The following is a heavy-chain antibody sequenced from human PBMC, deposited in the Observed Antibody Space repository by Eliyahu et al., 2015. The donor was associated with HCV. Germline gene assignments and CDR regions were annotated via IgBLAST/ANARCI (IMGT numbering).Heavy chain of an antibody. CDR2: IKQDGSEK. D-gene: IGHD4-17*01. J-gene: IGHJ6*02. Sequence: EVQLVESGGGLVQPGGSLRLSCAASGFTFSSYWMSWVRQAPGKGLEWVANIKQDGSEKYYVDSVKGRFTISRDNAKNSLYLQMNSLRAEDTAVYYCARESVETTTVDYYYYGMDVWGQGTTVTVSS. V-gene: IGHV3-7*03. CDR3: ARESVETTTVDYYYYGMDV. CDR1: GFTFSSYW.